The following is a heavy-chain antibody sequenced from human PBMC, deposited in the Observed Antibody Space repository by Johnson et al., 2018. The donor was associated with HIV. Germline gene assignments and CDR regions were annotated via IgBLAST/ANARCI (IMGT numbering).Heavy chain of an antibody. J-gene: IGHJ3*02. CDR2: IGTGGDT. CDR1: GFTFTTYD. Sequence: VQLVESGGGLVQPGGSLRLSCAASGFTFTTYDMHWVRQGTGKGLEWVSGIGTGGDTHYPDSVKGRFTISRDNAKNSLYLQMNSLRAEDTALYYCARGPPLQWELRGNAFDIWGQGTMVTVSS. V-gene: IGHV3-13*01. D-gene: IGHD1-26*01. CDR3: ARGPPLQWELRGNAFDI.